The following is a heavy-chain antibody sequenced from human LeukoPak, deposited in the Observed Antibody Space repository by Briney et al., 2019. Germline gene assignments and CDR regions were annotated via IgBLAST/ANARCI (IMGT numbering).Heavy chain of an antibody. CDR2: IYTSGST. CDR1: GGSISSGSYY. J-gene: IGHJ3*02. Sequence: PSQTLSLTCTVSGGSISSGSYYWSWIRQPAGKGLEWIGRIYTSGSTNYNPPLKSRVTISVDTSKNQFSLKLSSVTAADTAVYYCARAEDIVVVPAAAFDIWGQGTMVTVSS. CDR3: ARAEDIVVVPAAAFDI. D-gene: IGHD2-2*01. V-gene: IGHV4-61*02.